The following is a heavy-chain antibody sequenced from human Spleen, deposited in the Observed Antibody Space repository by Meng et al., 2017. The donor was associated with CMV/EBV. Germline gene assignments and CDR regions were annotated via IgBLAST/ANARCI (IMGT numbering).Heavy chain of an antibody. CDR3: AREGGWLQTPYFDY. J-gene: IGHJ4*02. D-gene: IGHD5-24*01. CDR2: IYHSGSS. CDR1: GDSLSSDSFY. Sequence: GDSLSSDSFYWNWIRQPPGKGLEWIGHIYHSGSSFYNPSLESRLTISLDTSKNQISLKLISVTAADTAVYYCAREGGWLQTPYFDYWGQGILVTVSS. V-gene: IGHV4-31*02.